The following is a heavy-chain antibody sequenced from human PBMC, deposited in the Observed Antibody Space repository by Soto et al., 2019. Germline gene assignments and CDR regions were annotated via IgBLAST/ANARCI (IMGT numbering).Heavy chain of an antibody. Sequence: GGSLRISCEASGFTFSDYYMSWIRQAPGKGLEWVSYISSSSDTISCADSVKGRFSISRDNAKNSLFLQMNSLRAEDTAVYYCARDKGRSPLDYWGQGTLVTVSS. J-gene: IGHJ4*02. V-gene: IGHV3-11*04. CDR3: ARDKGRSPLDY. CDR1: GFTFSDYY. CDR2: ISSSSDTI. D-gene: IGHD2-15*01.